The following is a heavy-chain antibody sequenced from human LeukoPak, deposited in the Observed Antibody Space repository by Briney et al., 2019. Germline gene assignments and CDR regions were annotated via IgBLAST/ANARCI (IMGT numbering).Heavy chain of an antibody. V-gene: IGHV4-39*01. Sequence: SETLSLTCTVSGGSISSSSYYWGWIRQPPGKGLEWIGSIYYSGSTYYNPSLKSRVTISVDTSKNQFPLKLSSVTAADTAVYYCANLGTTVTTAFDYWGQGTLVTVSS. CDR3: ANLGTTVTTAFDY. CDR2: IYYSGST. J-gene: IGHJ4*02. D-gene: IGHD4-11*01. CDR1: GGSISSSSYY.